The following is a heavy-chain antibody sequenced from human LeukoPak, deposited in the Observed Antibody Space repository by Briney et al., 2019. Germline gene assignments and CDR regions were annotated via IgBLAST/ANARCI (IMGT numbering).Heavy chain of an antibody. CDR3: ARVNSQAWWYYYYGWDV. CDR1: GGSINSYY. CDR2: IYYSGGT. J-gene: IGHJ6*01. Sequence: SETLSLTCTVSGGSINSYYWSWIRQPPGKGLEWIGYIYYSGGTNFNPSLKSRVTISVDTPKNQISLKLSAVTAADTAVYYCARVNSQAWWYYYYGWDVWGQGTTVTVSS. V-gene: IGHV4-59*01. D-gene: IGHD2-15*01.